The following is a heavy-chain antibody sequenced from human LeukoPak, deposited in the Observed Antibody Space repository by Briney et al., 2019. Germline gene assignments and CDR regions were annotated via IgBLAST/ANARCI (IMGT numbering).Heavy chain of an antibody. V-gene: IGHV3-48*03. D-gene: IGHD5-12*01. CDR1: GFTFSSYD. CDR2: VSSSAGTM. CDR3: ARDRSSGYSGPNDY. Sequence: GGSLRLSCAPSGFTFSSYDMNWVRQAPGKGLEWASYVSSSAGTMYYVDSVKGRFTISRDNAKNSLYLQMNSRRAEDTAVYYCARDRSSGYSGPNDYWGQGTLLTVSS. J-gene: IGHJ4*02.